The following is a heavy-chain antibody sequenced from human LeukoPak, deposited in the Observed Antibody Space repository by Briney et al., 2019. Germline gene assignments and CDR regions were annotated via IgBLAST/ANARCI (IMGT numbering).Heavy chain of an antibody. V-gene: IGHV3-33*01. Sequence: GGSLRLSCAASGLIFSNYAMHWVRQAPGKGLEWVAVIWHDGRNEYYADSVKGRFTISRDTSKNTLYLQMNSLRVEDTAVYYCARGYYYDFSVTPDYWGQGTLVTVSS. CDR3: ARGYYYDFSVTPDY. CDR2: IWHDGRNE. D-gene: IGHD3-22*01. CDR1: GLIFSNYA. J-gene: IGHJ4*02.